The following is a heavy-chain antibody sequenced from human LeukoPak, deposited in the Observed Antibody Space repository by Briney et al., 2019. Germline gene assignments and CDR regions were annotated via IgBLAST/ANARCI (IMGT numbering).Heavy chain of an antibody. CDR2: IKSKTDGGTT. CDR1: GFTFRSAW. CDR3: LTHSTSSAPNY. Sequence: GGSLRLSCAATGFTFRSAWMSWVRQAPGKGLEWVGRIKSKTDGGTTDYTGPVKGRFTITRDDSKNTLYLQMNSLKTEDTAVYYCLTHSTSSAPNYWGQGTLVTVSS. J-gene: IGHJ4*02. V-gene: IGHV3-15*01. D-gene: IGHD6-6*01.